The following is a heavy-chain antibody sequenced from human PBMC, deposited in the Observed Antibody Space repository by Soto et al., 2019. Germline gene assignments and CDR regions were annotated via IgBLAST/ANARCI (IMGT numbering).Heavy chain of an antibody. Sequence: LSLTCTVSGGSISSSSYYWGWIRQPPGKGLEWIGSIYYSGSTYYNPSLKSRVTISVDTSKNQFSLKLSSVTAADTAVYYCARHSGYSSRWPIRYYYYYYGMDVWGQGTTVTVSS. CDR1: GGSISSSSYY. J-gene: IGHJ6*02. V-gene: IGHV4-39*01. CDR3: ARHSGYSSRWPIRYYYYYYGMDV. CDR2: IYYSGST. D-gene: IGHD6-19*01.